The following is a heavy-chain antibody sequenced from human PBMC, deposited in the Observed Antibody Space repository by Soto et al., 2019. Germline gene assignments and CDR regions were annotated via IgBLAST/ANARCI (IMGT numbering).Heavy chain of an antibody. D-gene: IGHD6-19*01. CDR2: INAGNGNT. J-gene: IGHJ4*02. CDR3: ARASGWYVSDY. CDR1: GYTFTSYA. V-gene: IGHV1-3*05. Sequence: QVQLVQSGAEEKKPGASVKVSCKASGYTFTSYAMHWVRQAPGQRIEWMGWINAGNGNTKYSQKFQGRVTITRDTSASTAYMELSSLRSEDTAVYYCARASGWYVSDYWGQGTLVTVSS.